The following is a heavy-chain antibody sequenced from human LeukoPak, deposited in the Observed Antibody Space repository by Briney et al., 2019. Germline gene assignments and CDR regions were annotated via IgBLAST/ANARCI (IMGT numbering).Heavy chain of an antibody. CDR2: IYSGGST. V-gene: IGHV3-53*04. Sequence: GSLRLSCAASGFTFSSYAMSWVRQAPGKGLEWVSVIYSGGSTYYADSVKGRFTISRHNSKNTLYLQMNSLRAEDTAVYYCARDWGYSYGYGYYGMDVWGQGTTVTVSS. CDR3: ARDWGYSYGYGYYGMDV. J-gene: IGHJ6*02. CDR1: GFTFSSYA. D-gene: IGHD5-18*01.